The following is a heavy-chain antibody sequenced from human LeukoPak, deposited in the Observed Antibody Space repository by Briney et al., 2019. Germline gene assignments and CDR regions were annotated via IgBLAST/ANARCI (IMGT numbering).Heavy chain of an antibody. J-gene: IGHJ6*03. D-gene: IGHD1-26*01. Sequence: GGSLRLSCAASRFTFSSYAMSWVRQAPGKGLEWVANIKQDGSEKYYVDSVKGRFTISRDNAKNSLYLQMNSLRAEDTAVYYCARRIEGRGGIYYYYYMDVWGKGTTVTVSS. CDR3: ARRIEGRGGIYYYYYMDV. CDR1: RFTFSSYA. CDR2: IKQDGSEK. V-gene: IGHV3-7*01.